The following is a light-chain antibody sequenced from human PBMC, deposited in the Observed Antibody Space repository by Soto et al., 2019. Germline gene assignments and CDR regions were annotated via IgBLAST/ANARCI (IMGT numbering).Light chain of an antibody. CDR3: QQYGSSLFT. CDR1: QSVSSSY. CDR2: GAS. Sequence: EIVLTQSPGTLSLSPGERATLSCRPSQSVSSSYLAWYQQKPGQAPRLLICGASSRATGIPDRFSGSGSGTDFTLTISRLEPEDFAVYYCQQYGSSLFTFGPGTKVDIK. V-gene: IGKV3-20*01. J-gene: IGKJ3*01.